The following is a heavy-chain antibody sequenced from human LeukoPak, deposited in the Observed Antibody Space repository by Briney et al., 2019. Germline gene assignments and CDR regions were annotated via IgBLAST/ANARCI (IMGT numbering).Heavy chain of an antibody. Sequence: GGSLRLSCAASGFTFSSYWMHWVRQAPGKGLVWVSRINSDGSSTSYADSVKGRFTISRDNAKNTLYLQMNSLRAEETAVYHCARGGSGYYPLYYFDYWGQGTLVTVSS. J-gene: IGHJ4*02. CDR2: INSDGSST. CDR3: ARGGSGYYPLYYFDY. CDR1: GFTFSSYW. V-gene: IGHV3-74*01. D-gene: IGHD3-22*01.